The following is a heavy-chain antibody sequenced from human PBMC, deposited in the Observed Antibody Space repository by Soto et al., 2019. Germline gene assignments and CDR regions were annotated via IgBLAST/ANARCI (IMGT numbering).Heavy chain of an antibody. D-gene: IGHD2-8*01. J-gene: IGHJ4*02. CDR1: GFTFSSYS. V-gene: IGHV3-48*01. CDR3: VREKWRGFDY. Sequence: GGSLRLSCAASGFTFSSYSMNWVRQAPGKGPERVTYISSSSSTIFYADSVKGRFTISRDNSKNTLYLQMNSLRAEDTAVYYCVREKWRGFDYWGQGTLVTVSS. CDR2: ISSSSSTI.